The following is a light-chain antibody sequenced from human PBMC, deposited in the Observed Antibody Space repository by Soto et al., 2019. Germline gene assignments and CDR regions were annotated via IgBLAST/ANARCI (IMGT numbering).Light chain of an antibody. CDR2: GAS. CDR3: QQRSNWPRT. J-gene: IGKJ1*01. CDR1: QSGSSNY. Sequence: EIVLTQSPGTLSLSPGERATLSCRASQSGSSNYLAWYQQNPGQAPRLLIYGASSRATGIPDRFSGSGSGTDFTLTISRLEPEDFAVYYCQQRSNWPRTFGQGTKVDIK. V-gene: IGKV3D-20*02.